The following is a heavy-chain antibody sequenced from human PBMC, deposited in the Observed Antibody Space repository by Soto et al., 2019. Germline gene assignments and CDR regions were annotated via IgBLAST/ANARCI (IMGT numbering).Heavy chain of an antibody. Sequence: GGSLRLSCIASGFTLGDYAMSWFRQAPGKGLEWVGFIRSKVYGGTTEYAASVKGRFTISRDDSKSIAYLQMNSLKTEDTGVYYCTRPHCSGASCYASGYRSSWAFDYWGRGTLVTVSS. V-gene: IGHV3-49*03. CDR3: TRPHCSGASCYASGYRSSWAFDY. D-gene: IGHD2-2*01. CDR1: GFTLGDYA. J-gene: IGHJ4*02. CDR2: IRSKVYGGTT.